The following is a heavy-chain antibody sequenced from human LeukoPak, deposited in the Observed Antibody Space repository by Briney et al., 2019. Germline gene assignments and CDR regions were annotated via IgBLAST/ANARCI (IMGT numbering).Heavy chain of an antibody. Sequence: PGGSLRLSCAASGFTFSSYWMHWVRQVPGKGLVWVSRINSDGSSTSYADSVKGRFTISRDNAKNTLYLQMNSLRAEDTAVYYCAKPIGYCSGGSCYPDYWGQGTLVTVSS. CDR2: INSDGSST. V-gene: IGHV3-74*01. J-gene: IGHJ4*02. CDR1: GFTFSSYW. CDR3: AKPIGYCSGGSCYPDY. D-gene: IGHD2-15*01.